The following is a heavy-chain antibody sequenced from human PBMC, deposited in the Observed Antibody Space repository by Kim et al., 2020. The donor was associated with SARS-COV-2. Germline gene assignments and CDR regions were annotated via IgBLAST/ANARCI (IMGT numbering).Heavy chain of an antibody. J-gene: IGHJ4*02. CDR1: GGSISSSSYY. CDR3: ASDMVRGGNLPPDD. V-gene: IGHV4-39*01. Sequence: SETLSLTYTVSGGSISSSSYYWGWIRQPPGKGLEWIGSIYYSGSTYYNPSLKSRVTISVDTSKNQFSLKLSSVTAADTAVYYCASDMVRGGNLPPDDWGQGTLVTVSS. D-gene: IGHD3-10*01. CDR2: IYYSGST.